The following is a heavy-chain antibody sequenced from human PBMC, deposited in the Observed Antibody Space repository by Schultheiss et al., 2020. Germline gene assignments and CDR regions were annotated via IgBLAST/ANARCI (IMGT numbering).Heavy chain of an antibody. D-gene: IGHD6-13*01. CDR1: GFTFNNAW. V-gene: IGHV4-59*08. CDR2: IYSGNT. Sequence: GSLRLSCAASGFTFNNAWMNWVRQAPGKGLEWVGYIYSGNTNYNPSLKSRVIISVDTSKIQFSLALTSVTAADTAVYYCARVYSTSWYFYIDYWGQGNLVTGSS. CDR3: ARVYSTSWYFYIDY. J-gene: IGHJ4*02.